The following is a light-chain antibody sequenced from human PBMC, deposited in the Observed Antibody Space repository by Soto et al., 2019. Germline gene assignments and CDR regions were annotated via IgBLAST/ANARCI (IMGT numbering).Light chain of an antibody. CDR2: DAS. J-gene: IGKJ5*01. CDR1: QDINKN. Sequence: DIQMTQSPSSLSASVGDRVTITCQASQDINKNLIWYQQKPGKAPKLLIYDASDLETGVPSRFSGSGSGTGFTFTISSLQPEDFATYYCQQYEILPLPFGQVALLAIK. CDR3: QQYEILPLP. V-gene: IGKV1-33*01.